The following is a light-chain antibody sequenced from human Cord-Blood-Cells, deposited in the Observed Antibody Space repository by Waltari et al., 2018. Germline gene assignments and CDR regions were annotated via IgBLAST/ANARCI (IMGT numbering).Light chain of an antibody. V-gene: IGKV3D-20*01. CDR1: LSLRSSY. Sequence: LLTQSPPTLSFSPADLSTLTCADRLSLRSSYLAWFQQKPALAPRLLIYDASSRAPGIPDRCSGSGFGTDFNLTISRQETEDFAVYYCQQYGSSPRTFDGGTKVEIK. CDR3: QQYGSSPRT. CDR2: DAS. J-gene: IGKJ4*01.